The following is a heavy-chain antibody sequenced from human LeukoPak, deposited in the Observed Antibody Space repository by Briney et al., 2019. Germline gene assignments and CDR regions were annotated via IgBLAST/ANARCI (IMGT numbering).Heavy chain of an antibody. D-gene: IGHD5-18*01. V-gene: IGHV4-59*01. Sequence: SETLSLTCTVSGGSICSYYWSWIRQPPGKELEWIGYTYYSGSTNYNPSLKSRVTISVDTSKNQFSLRLSSVTAADTAVYYCARVQRGYSYGPFDYWGQGTLVTVSS. CDR2: TYYSGST. CDR3: ARVQRGYSYGPFDY. J-gene: IGHJ4*02. CDR1: GGSICSYY.